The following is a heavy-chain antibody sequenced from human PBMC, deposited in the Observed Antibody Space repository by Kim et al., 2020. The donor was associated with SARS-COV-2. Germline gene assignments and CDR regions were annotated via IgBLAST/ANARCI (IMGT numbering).Heavy chain of an antibody. CDR2: IIPIFGTA. D-gene: IGHD3-22*01. J-gene: IGHJ4*02. CDR1: GGTFSSYA. CDR3: VSPLYYDSSGYYYQWDY. Sequence: SVKVSCKASGGTFSSYAISWVRQAPGQGLEWMGGIIPIFGTANYAQKFQGRVTITADESTRTAYMELSSLRSEDTAVYYCVSPLYYDSSGYYYQWDYWGQGTLVTVSS. V-gene: IGHV1-69*13.